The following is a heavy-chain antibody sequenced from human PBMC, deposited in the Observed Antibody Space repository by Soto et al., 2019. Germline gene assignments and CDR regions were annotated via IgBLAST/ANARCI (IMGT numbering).Heavy chain of an antibody. D-gene: IGHD4-17*01. Sequence: EVQLVESGGGLVQPGGSLRLSCAASGFTFSSYWMHWVRQAPGKGLVWVSRIHSDGGTTTYADSVKGRFTMSRDNAKHTLYLQMNSLRAEDTAVYYCARTYGSNSHFDYWGQGTLVTVSS. J-gene: IGHJ4*02. V-gene: IGHV3-74*01. CDR2: IHSDGGTT. CDR1: GFTFSSYW. CDR3: ARTYGSNSHFDY.